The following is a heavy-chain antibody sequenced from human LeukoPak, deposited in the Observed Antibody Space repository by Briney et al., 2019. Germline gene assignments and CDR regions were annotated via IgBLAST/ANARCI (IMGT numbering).Heavy chain of an antibody. Sequence: SETLSLTCTVSGYSISSGYYWGWIRQPPGKGLEWIGSIYHSGSTYYNPSLKSRVTISVDTSKNQFSLKLSSVTAADTAVYYCARSLIETSMVRGDFDYWGQGTLVTVSS. CDR2: IYHSGST. D-gene: IGHD3-10*01. CDR3: ARSLIETSMVRGDFDY. J-gene: IGHJ4*02. V-gene: IGHV4-38-2*02. CDR1: GYSISSGYY.